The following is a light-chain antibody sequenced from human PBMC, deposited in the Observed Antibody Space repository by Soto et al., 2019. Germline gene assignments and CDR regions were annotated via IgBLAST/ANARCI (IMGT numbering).Light chain of an antibody. Sequence: QPVLTQPPSVSGTPGQRVTISCSGSSSNIGSNYVYWYQQLPGTAPKLLIYRNDQRPSGVPDRFSGSKSGTSASLAISGLRSEDEADYFCAACDDSLSDPWVFGGGTQLTVL. CDR2: RND. CDR1: SSNIGSNY. V-gene: IGLV1-47*01. CDR3: AACDDSLSDPWV. J-gene: IGLJ3*02.